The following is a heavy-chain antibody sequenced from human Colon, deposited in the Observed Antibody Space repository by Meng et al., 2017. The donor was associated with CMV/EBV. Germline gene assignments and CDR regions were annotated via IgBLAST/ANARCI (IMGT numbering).Heavy chain of an antibody. Sequence: CAVSGDSLPRRSTLWPWVRQPPGKGLEWIGEVSHSGGAKYIPSLKSRVAISIDVTKNHFSLKLTSVTAADTGVYFCARSPGWWSLDYWGQGALVTVSS. CDR2: VSHSGGA. CDR1: GDSLPRRSTL. D-gene: IGHD2-15*01. CDR3: ARSPGWWSLDY. J-gene: IGHJ4*02. V-gene: IGHV4-4*01.